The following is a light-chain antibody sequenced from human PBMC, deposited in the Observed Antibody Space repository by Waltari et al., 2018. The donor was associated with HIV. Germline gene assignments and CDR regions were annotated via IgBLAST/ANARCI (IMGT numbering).Light chain of an antibody. CDR2: RWD. CDR1: NSNIGSNP. Sequence: QSVLAQPPSVSGTPGQRVTISCSGSNSNIGSNPAYWYPQVPGTAPKLLMDRWDRRPTRLPDRFSAPKSDPSASLAFSGLRAEDEADYCGAAWDDSLMGYALGNGTRVTV. J-gene: IGLJ1*01. V-gene: IGLV1-47*01. CDR3: AAWDDSLMGYA.